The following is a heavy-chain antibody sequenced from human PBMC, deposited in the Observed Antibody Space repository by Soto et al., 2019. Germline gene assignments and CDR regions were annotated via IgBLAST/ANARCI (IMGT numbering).Heavy chain of an antibody. J-gene: IGHJ3*02. CDR3: ARDRGKHYDYVWGSYRYTLFDI. CDR1: GGTFSSYA. Sequence: QVQLVQSGAEVKKPGSSVKVSCKASGGTFSSYAISWVRQAPGQRLEWMGGIIAIFGTANYAQKFQGRVTITADESTSTAYMELSSVRSEDTAVYYCARDRGKHYDYVWGSYRYTLFDICGQGTMVTVSS. CDR2: IIAIFGTA. V-gene: IGHV1-69*12. D-gene: IGHD3-16*02.